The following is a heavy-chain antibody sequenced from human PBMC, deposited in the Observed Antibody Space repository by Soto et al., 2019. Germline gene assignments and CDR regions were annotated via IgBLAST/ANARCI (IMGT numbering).Heavy chain of an antibody. J-gene: IGHJ6*02. CDR1: GYSFTSYW. D-gene: IGHD5-18*01. CDR3: ARYRTTGYSYGLYYYYYYGMDV. CDR2: IYPGDSDT. V-gene: IGHV5-51*01. Sequence: PGESLKISCXGSGYSFTSYWIGWVRQMPGKGLEWMGIIYPGDSDTRYSPSFQGQVTISADKSISTAYLQWSSLKASDTAMYYCARYRTTGYSYGLYYYYYYGMDVWGQGTTVTVSS.